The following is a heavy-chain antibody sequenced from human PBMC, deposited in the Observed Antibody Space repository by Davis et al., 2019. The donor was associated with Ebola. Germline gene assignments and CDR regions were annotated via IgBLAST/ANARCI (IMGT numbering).Heavy chain of an antibody. Sequence: AASVKVSCKASGGTFSSYAISWVRQAPGQGLERMGWMNPNSGSTGYAQKFQGRVTMTRNTSISTAYMELTSLRFEDTAVYYCARSWATVNWFDPWGQGTLVTVSS. D-gene: IGHD4-11*01. V-gene: IGHV1-8*02. CDR3: ARSWATVNWFDP. CDR1: GGTFSSYA. CDR2: MNPNSGST. J-gene: IGHJ5*02.